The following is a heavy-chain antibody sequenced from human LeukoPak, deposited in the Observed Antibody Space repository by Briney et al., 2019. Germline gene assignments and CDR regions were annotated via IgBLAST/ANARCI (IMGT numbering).Heavy chain of an antibody. CDR3: ARVLRGYSYGYFFRGYYYYCMDV. V-gene: IGHV4-38-2*02. Sequence: PSETLSLTCTVSGYSISSGYYWGWIRQPPGNGLEWIGSIYHSGNTYYNPSLKGRVTISVDTSKNQFSLKLSSVTAADTAVYYCARVLRGYSYGYFFRGYYYYCMDVWGKGTTVTVSS. J-gene: IGHJ6*03. CDR2: IYHSGNT. CDR1: GYSISSGYY. D-gene: IGHD5-18*01.